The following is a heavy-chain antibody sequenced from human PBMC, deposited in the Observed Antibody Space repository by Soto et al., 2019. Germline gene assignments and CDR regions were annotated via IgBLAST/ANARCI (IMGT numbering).Heavy chain of an antibody. D-gene: IGHD2-15*01. V-gene: IGHV3-48*01. Sequence: PGGSLRLSCAASGFTFSSYSMNWVRQAPGKGLEWVSYISSSSSTIYYADSVKGRFTISRDNAKNSLYLQMNSLRAEDTAVYYCARDPRYCSGGSCYSSFAEYFQHWGQGTLVTVSS. CDR1: GFTFSSYS. J-gene: IGHJ1*01. CDR3: ARDPRYCSGGSCYSSFAEYFQH. CDR2: ISSSSSTI.